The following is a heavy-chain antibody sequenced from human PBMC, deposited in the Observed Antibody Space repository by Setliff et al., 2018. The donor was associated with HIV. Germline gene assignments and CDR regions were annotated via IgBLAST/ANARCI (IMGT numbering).Heavy chain of an antibody. J-gene: IGHJ3*02. Sequence: PGGSLRLSCAASGFTFSNAWMNWVRQAPGKGLEWVGRIKSKTDGGTSDYAAPVKGRFTISRDNSKNSLYLQMNSLRAEDTAVYYCSSVAYSSSWYVGPAFDIWGQGTMVTVSS. CDR2: IKSKTDGGTS. D-gene: IGHD6-13*01. CDR1: GFTFSNAW. V-gene: IGHV3-15*07. CDR3: SSVAYSSSWYVGPAFDI.